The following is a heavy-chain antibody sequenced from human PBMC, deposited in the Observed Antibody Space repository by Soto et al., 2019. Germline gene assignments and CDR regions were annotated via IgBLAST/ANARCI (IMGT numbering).Heavy chain of an antibody. V-gene: IGHV4-59*08. D-gene: IGHD5-18*01. CDR3: ARHRYSYGVYYFDY. J-gene: IGHJ4*02. CDR1: GGSISSYY. CDR2: IYYSGST. Sequence: SETLSLTCTVSGGSISSYYWSWIRQPPGKGLEWIGYIYYSGSTNCNPSLKSRVTISVDTSKNQFSLKLSSVTAAGTAVYYCARHRYSYGVYYFDYWGQGTLVTVSS.